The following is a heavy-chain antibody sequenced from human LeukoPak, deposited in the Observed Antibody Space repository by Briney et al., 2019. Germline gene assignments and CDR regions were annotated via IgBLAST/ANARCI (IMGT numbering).Heavy chain of an antibody. CDR2: IYHSGST. D-gene: IGHD3-22*01. CDR3: ARTDYYDSSGYLINWFDP. Sequence: PSETLSLTCAVSGYSISSGYYWGWIRQPPGKGLEWIGSIYHSGSTYYNPSLKSRVTISVDTSKNQFSLKLSSVTAADTAVYYCARTDYYDSSGYLINWFDPWGQGTLVTVSS. CDR1: GYSISSGYY. V-gene: IGHV4-38-2*01. J-gene: IGHJ5*02.